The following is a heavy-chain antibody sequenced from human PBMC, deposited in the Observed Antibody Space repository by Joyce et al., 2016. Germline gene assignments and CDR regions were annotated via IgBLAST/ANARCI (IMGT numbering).Heavy chain of an antibody. J-gene: IGHJ4*02. CDR1: EFAFSSHA. Sequence: QVPLLESGGGVAQPGRSLRLSCAASEFAFSSHAMHWVRQAPGKGLGWVAVMSYDGSHQYYAGSVRGRFTISRDNSQNTLYLQMNSLRVEDTAVYYCTRSSRTGYTAGWPDFDYWGQGTLVTVSS. D-gene: IGHD2-2*02. V-gene: IGHV3-30*03. CDR3: TRSSRTGYTAGWPDFDY. CDR2: MSYDGSHQ.